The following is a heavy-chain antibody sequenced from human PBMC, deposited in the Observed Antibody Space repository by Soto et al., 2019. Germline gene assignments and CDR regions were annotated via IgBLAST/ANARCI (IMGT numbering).Heavy chain of an antibody. J-gene: IGHJ4*02. Sequence: GESLKLSCKGSGYPFTAYWIGWVRQVPGKGLEWMGIIYPGDSDTRYSPSFQGQVTFSVDKSINTAYLHWTSLKASDTASDYCAIQLPLDSSAWYKWGQGTRVTVSA. CDR3: AIQLPLDSSAWYK. CDR2: IYPGDSDT. V-gene: IGHV5-51*01. CDR1: GYPFTAYW. D-gene: IGHD6-19*01.